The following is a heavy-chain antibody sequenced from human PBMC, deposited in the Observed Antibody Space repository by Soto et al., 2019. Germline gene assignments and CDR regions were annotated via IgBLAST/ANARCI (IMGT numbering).Heavy chain of an antibody. Sequence: QVQLVESGGGVVQPGRSLRLSCAASGFTFSSYAMHWVRQAPGKGLEWVAVISYDGRNKYYADSVKGRFTISRDNSKNTLYLQMNSLSAEDTAVYYCARAPAAAYYFDYWGQGTLVTVSS. CDR1: GFTFSSYA. D-gene: IGHD2-2*01. CDR2: ISYDGRNK. CDR3: ARAPAAAYYFDY. J-gene: IGHJ4*02. V-gene: IGHV3-30*04.